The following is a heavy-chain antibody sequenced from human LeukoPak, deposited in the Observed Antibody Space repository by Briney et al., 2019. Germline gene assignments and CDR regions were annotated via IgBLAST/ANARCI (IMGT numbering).Heavy chain of an antibody. CDR2: ISGSGGST. Sequence: PGGSLILSCAASGFTFSSYAMSWVRQAPGKGLEWVSAISGSGGSTYYADSVKGRFTISRDNSKNTLYLQMNSLRAEDTAVYYCARGKDYHDYSYWGQGTLVTVSS. CDR3: ARGKDYHDYSY. J-gene: IGHJ4*02. CDR1: GFTFSSYA. D-gene: IGHD4-17*01. V-gene: IGHV3-23*01.